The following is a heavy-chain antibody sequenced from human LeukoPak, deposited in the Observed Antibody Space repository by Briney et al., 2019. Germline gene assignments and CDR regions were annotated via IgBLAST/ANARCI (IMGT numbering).Heavy chain of an antibody. CDR2: IKTKADGGTA. CDR3: STDRD. Sequence: NTGGSLRLSCAASGLTFTNARMNWVRQAPGKGLEWVGRIKTKADGGTAGYAAPVMARFIISRDDSKNTVYLQMNNLRKEDSGLYFCSTDRDWGQGTPVAVSS. V-gene: IGHV3-15*05. J-gene: IGHJ4*02. CDR1: GLTFTNAR. D-gene: IGHD5-24*01.